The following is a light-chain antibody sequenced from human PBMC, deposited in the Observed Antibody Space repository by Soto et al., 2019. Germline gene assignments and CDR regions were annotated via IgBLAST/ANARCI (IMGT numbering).Light chain of an antibody. CDR3: SSYTTSNTRQIV. J-gene: IGLJ1*01. Sequence: QSVLTQPASVSGSPGQSITISCTGTSSDVGGYNYVSWYQQHPGKAPKFMIYDVSNRPSGVSNRFSGSKSGNTASLTISGLQAEDEADYYFSSYTTSNTRQIVLGTGTKVTVL. V-gene: IGLV2-14*01. CDR1: SSDVGGYNY. CDR2: DVS.